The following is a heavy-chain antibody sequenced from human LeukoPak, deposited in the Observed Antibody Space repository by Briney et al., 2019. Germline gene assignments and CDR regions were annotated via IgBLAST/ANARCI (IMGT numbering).Heavy chain of an antibody. V-gene: IGHV3-23*01. J-gene: IGHJ4*02. D-gene: IGHD4-11*01. Sequence: PGGSLRLSCAASGFTFSSYAMSWVRQAPGKGLEWVSAISGSGGSTYYADSVKGRFTISRDNSKNTLYLQMNSLRAEDTAVYYCAKVLKTTVTSSRPYYFDYWGQGTLVTVSS. CDR2: ISGSGGST. CDR1: GFTFSSYA. CDR3: AKVLKTTVTSSRPYYFDY.